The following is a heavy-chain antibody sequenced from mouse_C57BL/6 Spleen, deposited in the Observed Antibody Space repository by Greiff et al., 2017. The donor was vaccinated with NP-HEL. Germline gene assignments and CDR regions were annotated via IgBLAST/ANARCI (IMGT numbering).Heavy chain of an antibody. V-gene: IGHV1-50*01. CDR2: IDPSDSYT. CDR1: GYTFTSYW. Sequence: VQLQQPGAELVKPGASVKLSCKASGYTFTSYWMQWVKQRPGQGLEWIGEIDPSDSYTNYNQKFKGKATLTVDTSSSTAYMQLSSLTSEDSAVYYCARWRDYWGQGTSVTVSS. J-gene: IGHJ4*01. CDR3: ARWRDY.